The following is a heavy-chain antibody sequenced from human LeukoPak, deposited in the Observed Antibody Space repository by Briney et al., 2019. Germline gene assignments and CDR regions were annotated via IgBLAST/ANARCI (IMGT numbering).Heavy chain of an antibody. V-gene: IGHV4-30-4*01. J-gene: IGHJ4*02. CDR3: ARVGALITIFGVVSD. CDR2: IYYSGGT. CDR1: GGSISSGDYY. Sequence: SQTLSLTCTVSGGSISSGDYYWSWIRQPPGKGLEWIGYIYYSGGTYYNPSLKSRVTISVDTSKNQFSLKLSSVTAADTAVYYCARVGALITIFGVVSDWGQGTLVTVSS. D-gene: IGHD3-3*01.